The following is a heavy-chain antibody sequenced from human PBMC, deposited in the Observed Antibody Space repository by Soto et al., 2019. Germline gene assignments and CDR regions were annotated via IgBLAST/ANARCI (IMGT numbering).Heavy chain of an antibody. CDR3: ATRITVFGLLIPPFDP. Sequence: SETLSLTCAVYGGSVNGYYLNWIRQPPGKGLEWIGEINHTGGTHYNPSLKSRVTMSVDTSKNQFSLRLSSVTAADTAIYYCATRITVFGLLIPPFDPWGQGTQVTVSS. CDR2: INHTGGT. V-gene: IGHV4-34*01. J-gene: IGHJ5*02. D-gene: IGHD3-3*01. CDR1: GGSVNGYY.